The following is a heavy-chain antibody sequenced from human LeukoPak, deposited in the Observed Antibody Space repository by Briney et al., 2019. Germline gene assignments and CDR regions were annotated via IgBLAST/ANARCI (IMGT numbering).Heavy chain of an antibody. CDR2: INSDGRST. D-gene: IGHD6-13*01. Sequence: GGSLRLSCAASGFTFSNYWMHWVRQAPGKGLVWVARINSDGRSTSYADSVKGRFTISRDNAKNTLYLQTNSLRAEDTAVYYCARGRYSSSWSDYWGQGTLVTVSS. CDR3: ARGRYSSSWSDY. J-gene: IGHJ4*02. V-gene: IGHV3-74*01. CDR1: GFTFSNYW.